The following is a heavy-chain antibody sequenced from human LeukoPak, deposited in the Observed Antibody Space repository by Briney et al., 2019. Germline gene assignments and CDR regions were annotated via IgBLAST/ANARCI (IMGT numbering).Heavy chain of an antibody. V-gene: IGHV4-59*01. Sequence: SETLSLTCTVSGGSISPYHWSWIRQPPGKGLEWIGYIYYSGSTNYNPSLKSRVTISVDTSKNQFSLRLSSVTAADTAVYYCARTDAFDIWGQGTMVTVSS. CDR1: GGSISPYH. CDR2: IYYSGST. CDR3: ARTDAFDI. J-gene: IGHJ3*02.